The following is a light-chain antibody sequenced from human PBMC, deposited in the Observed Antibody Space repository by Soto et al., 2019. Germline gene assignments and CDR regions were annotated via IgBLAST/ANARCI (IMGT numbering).Light chain of an antibody. CDR3: QQRSNWPPIT. CDR1: QSIAGY. V-gene: IGKV3-11*01. Sequence: EIVLTQSPATLSLSPGERATLTGRASQSIAGYLAWYQKKPGQAPRLLIYDTSNRVTGVPARFSGSGSGTDFTLSISSLEPEDFAFYYCQQRSNWPPITFGQGTRLEIK. J-gene: IGKJ5*01. CDR2: DTS.